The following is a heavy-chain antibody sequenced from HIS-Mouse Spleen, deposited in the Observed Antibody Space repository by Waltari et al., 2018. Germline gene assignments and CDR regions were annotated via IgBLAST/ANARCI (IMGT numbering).Heavy chain of an antibody. Sequence: QLQLQESGPGLVKPSETLSLTCTVSGGPISSSSYYWGWIRQPPGKGLGWIGSIYYSGRTYYDPSLKSRVTISVDTSKNQFSLKLSSVTAADTAVYYCAREIPYSSSWYDWYFDLWGRGTLVTVSS. CDR1: GGPISSSSYY. V-gene: IGHV4-39*07. J-gene: IGHJ2*01. D-gene: IGHD6-13*01. CDR2: IYYSGRT. CDR3: AREIPYSSSWYDWYFDL.